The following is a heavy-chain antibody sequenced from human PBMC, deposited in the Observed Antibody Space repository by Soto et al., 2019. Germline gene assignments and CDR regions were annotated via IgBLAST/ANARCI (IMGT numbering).Heavy chain of an antibody. CDR3: ARDQGGPFDY. CDR2: IYYSGSS. CDR1: GVSFSTYY. V-gene: IGHV4-59*01. D-gene: IGHD2-15*01. J-gene: IGHJ4*02. Sequence: QVQLQESGPGLVKPSETLSLTCTVSGVSFSTYYWSWIRQAPGKGLEWIGYIYYSGSSNYNPSLKSRVTMSVDTSKNQLSLKLSSVTAADTAVYYCARDQGGPFDYWGQRTLVTVSS.